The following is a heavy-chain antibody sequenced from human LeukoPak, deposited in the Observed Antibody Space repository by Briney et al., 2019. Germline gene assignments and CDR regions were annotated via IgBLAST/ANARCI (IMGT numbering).Heavy chain of an antibody. CDR2: INSDGSWT. J-gene: IGHJ4*02. CDR3: VSFYETY. V-gene: IGHV3-74*01. Sequence: GGSPRLSCAASGNYWMHWVRQVPGKGLVWVSHINSDGSWTSYADSVKGRFTISKDNAKNTVYLQMNSLRVEDTAVYYCVSFYETYWGQGTLVTVSS. D-gene: IGHD2/OR15-2a*01. CDR1: GNYW.